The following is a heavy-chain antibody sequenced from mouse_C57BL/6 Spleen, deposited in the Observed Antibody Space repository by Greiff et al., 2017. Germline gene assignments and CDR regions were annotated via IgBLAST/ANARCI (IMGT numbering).Heavy chain of an antibody. Sequence: EVTVVESGGGLVKPGGSLKLSCAASGFTFSSYAMSWVRQTPEKRLEWVATISDGGSYTYYPDNVKGRFTISRDNAKNNLYLQMSHLKSEDTAMYYCARARSYYGSSYWFAYWGQGTLVTVSA. CDR2: ISDGGSYT. J-gene: IGHJ3*01. D-gene: IGHD1-1*01. CDR1: GFTFSSYA. CDR3: ARARSYYGSSYWFAY. V-gene: IGHV5-4*03.